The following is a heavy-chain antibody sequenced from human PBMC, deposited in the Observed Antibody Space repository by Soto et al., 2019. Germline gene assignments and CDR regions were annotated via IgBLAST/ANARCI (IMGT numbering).Heavy chain of an antibody. CDR2: IDASGGST. V-gene: IGHV1-46*03. Sequence: QVQLVQSGAEVKKPGASVKVSCKASGYTFTDSYMHWVRQAPGQGLEWMGLIDASGGSTTYAQKFQGRVTMTRDTSTSTVYIELSRLRSEDTAVYYCGRDTRGSGSRFDYWGQGTLVTVSS. D-gene: IGHD3-10*01. CDR1: GYTFTDSY. J-gene: IGHJ4*02. CDR3: GRDTRGSGSRFDY.